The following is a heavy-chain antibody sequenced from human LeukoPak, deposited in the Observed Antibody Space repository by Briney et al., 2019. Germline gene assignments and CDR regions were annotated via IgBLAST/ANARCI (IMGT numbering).Heavy chain of an antibody. Sequence: GGSLRLSCAASGFTFSSYSMNWVRQAPGKGLEWVSSISSSSSYIYYADSVKGRFTISRDNAKNSLYLQMNSLRDEDTAVYYCAGDYDSSGYQDYWGQGTLVTVSS. V-gene: IGHV3-21*01. CDR3: AGDYDSSGYQDY. CDR1: GFTFSSYS. CDR2: ISSSSSYI. D-gene: IGHD3-22*01. J-gene: IGHJ4*02.